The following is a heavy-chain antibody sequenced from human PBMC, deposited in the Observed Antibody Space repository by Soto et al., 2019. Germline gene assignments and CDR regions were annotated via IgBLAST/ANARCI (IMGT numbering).Heavy chain of an antibody. Sequence: SETLSLTCAVYGGSFSGYYWSWIRQPPGKGLEWIGEINHSGSTNYNPSLKSRVTISVDTSKNQFSLKLSSVTAADTAVYYCAREADGYRALGYWGQGTLVTVSS. CDR3: AREADGYRALGY. V-gene: IGHV4-34*01. CDR1: GGSFSGYY. D-gene: IGHD6-13*01. J-gene: IGHJ4*02. CDR2: INHSGST.